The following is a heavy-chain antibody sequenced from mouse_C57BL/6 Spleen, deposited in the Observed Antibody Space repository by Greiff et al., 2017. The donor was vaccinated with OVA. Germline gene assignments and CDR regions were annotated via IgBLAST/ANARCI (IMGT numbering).Heavy chain of an antibody. J-gene: IGHJ3*01. Sequence: QVHLQQPGAELVRPGSSVKLSCKASGYTFTSYWMHWVKQRPIQGLEWIGNIDPSDSETHYNQKFKDKATLTVDKSSSTAYMQLSSLTSEDSAVYYCARGDSNSWFAYWGQGTLVTVSA. CDR2: IDPSDSET. CDR1: GYTFTSYW. D-gene: IGHD2-5*01. V-gene: IGHV1-52*01. CDR3: ARGDSNSWFAY.